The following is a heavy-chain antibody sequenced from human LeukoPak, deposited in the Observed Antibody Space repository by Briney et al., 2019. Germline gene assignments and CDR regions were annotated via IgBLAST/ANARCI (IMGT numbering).Heavy chain of an antibody. CDR1: GGTFSGYA. J-gene: IGHJ6*03. CDR2: IIPIFGTA. CDR3: ARDYDSRFRYFDINYYYYMDV. D-gene: IGHD3-9*01. V-gene: IGHV1-69*05. Sequence: GASVKVSCKASGGTFSGYAISWVRQAPGQGLEWMGGIIPIFGTANYAQKFQGRVTITMDESTSTAYMELSSLRSEDTAVYYCARDYDSRFRYFDINYYYYMDVWGKGTTVTVSS.